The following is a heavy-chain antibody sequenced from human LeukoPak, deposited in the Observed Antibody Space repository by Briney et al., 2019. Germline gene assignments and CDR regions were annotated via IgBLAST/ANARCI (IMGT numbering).Heavy chain of an antibody. CDR1: GYTFTSYD. D-gene: IGHD6-19*01. CDR3: AMGVGAPEDLAVAADFDY. J-gene: IGHJ4*02. CDR2: INPIFGTA. Sequence: ASVKVSCKASGYTFTSYDINWVRQAPGQGIEWLGGINPIFGTANYARKFQGRVTITADKSTSTAYMELSSLRSEDTAVYYCAMGVGAPEDLAVAADFDYWGQGTLVTVSS. V-gene: IGHV1-69*06.